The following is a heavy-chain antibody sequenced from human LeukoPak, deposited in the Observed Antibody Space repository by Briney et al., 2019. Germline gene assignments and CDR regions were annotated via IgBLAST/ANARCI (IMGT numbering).Heavy chain of an antibody. CDR3: ARGRIAAALFDY. J-gene: IGHJ4*02. Sequence: KPSETLSLTCAVYGGSFSGYCWSWIRQPPGKGLEWIGEINHSGSTNYNPSLKSRVTISVDTSKNQFSLKLSSVTAADTAVYYCARGRIAAALFDYWGQGTLVTVSS. CDR1: GGSFSGYC. V-gene: IGHV4-34*01. CDR2: INHSGST. D-gene: IGHD6-13*01.